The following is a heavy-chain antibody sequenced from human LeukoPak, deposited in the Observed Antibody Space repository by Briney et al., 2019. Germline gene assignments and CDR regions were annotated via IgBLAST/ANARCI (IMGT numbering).Heavy chain of an antibody. V-gene: IGHV1-2*06. Sequence: GASVKVSCKASGYTFTGYYMHWVRQAPGQGLEGMGRINPNSGGTNYAQKFQGRVTMPWDTSLRTAYMELSRLRSEDTAGYYCAGARYDYVWGSYALDYCGQGTLVTVSS. D-gene: IGHD3-16*01. CDR3: AGARYDYVWGSYALDY. CDR1: GYTFTGYY. J-gene: IGHJ4*02. CDR2: INPNSGGT.